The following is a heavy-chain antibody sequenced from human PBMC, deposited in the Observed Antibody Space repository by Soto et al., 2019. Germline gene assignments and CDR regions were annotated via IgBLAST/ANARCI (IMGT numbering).Heavy chain of an antibody. Sequence: HPGGSLRLSCAASGFTFSSYAMSWVRQAPGKGLEWVSAISGSGGSTYYADSVKGRFTISRDNSKNTLYLQMNSLRAEDTAVYYCAKDSGWYYYFQHWGQGTLVTVSS. CDR2: ISGSGGST. V-gene: IGHV3-23*01. CDR1: GFTFSSYA. CDR3: AKDSGWYYYFQH. D-gene: IGHD6-19*01. J-gene: IGHJ1*01.